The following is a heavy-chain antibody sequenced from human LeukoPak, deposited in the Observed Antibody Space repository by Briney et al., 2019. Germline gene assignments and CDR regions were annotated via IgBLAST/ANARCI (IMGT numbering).Heavy chain of an antibody. CDR2: IIPIFGTA. J-gene: IGHJ4*02. D-gene: IGHD7-27*01. V-gene: IGHV1-69*05. CDR3: ATLGGTGDLSFDY. Sequence: SVKVSXKASGGTFSSYAISWMRQAHGQGLEWIGGIIPIFGTANYAQKFQGRVTITTDESTSTAYMELSSLRSEDTAVYYCATLGGTGDLSFDYWGQGTLVTVSS. CDR1: GGTFSSYA.